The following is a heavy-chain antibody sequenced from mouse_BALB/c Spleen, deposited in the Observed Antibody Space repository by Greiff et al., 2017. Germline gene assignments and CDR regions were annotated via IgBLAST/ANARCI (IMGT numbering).Heavy chain of an antibody. Sequence: EVKVVESGGGLVKPGGSLKLSCAASGFTFSSYAMSWVRQSPEKRLEWVAEISSGGSYTYYPDTVTGRFTISRDNAKNTLYLEMSSLRSEDTAMYYCARGESSMDYWGQGTSVTVSS. CDR1: GFTFSSYA. V-gene: IGHV5-9-4*01. CDR3: ARGESSMDY. CDR2: ISSGGSYT. J-gene: IGHJ4*01.